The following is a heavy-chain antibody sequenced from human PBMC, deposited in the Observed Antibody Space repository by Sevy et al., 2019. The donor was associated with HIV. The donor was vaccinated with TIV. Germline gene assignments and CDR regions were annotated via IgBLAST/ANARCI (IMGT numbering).Heavy chain of an antibody. D-gene: IGHD5-12*01. Sequence: ASVKVSYKASGGTFSSYAISWVRQAPGQGLEWMGGIIPIFGTANYAQKFQGRVTITADESTSTAYMELSSLRSEDTAVYYCARAGMATTNFDYWGQGTLVTVSS. V-gene: IGHV1-69*13. J-gene: IGHJ4*02. CDR1: GGTFSSYA. CDR3: ARAGMATTNFDY. CDR2: IIPIFGTA.